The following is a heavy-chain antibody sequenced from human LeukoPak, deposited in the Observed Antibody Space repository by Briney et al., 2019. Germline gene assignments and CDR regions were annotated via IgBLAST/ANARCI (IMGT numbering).Heavy chain of an antibody. V-gene: IGHV3-23*01. Sequence: GGSLRLSCAASGFTFSSYAMSWVRQAPGKGLEGVSAISGSGGSTYYADSVKGRFTISRDNSKNTLYLQMNSLKTEDTAVYYCTRERFNYYDSSLYYFDYWGQGTLVTVSS. CDR2: ISGSGGST. CDR1: GFTFSSYA. D-gene: IGHD3-22*01. CDR3: TRERFNYYDSSLYYFDY. J-gene: IGHJ4*02.